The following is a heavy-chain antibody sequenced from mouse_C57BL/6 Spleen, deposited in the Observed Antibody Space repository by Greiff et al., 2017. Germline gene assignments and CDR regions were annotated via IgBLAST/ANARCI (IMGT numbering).Heavy chain of an antibody. CDR2: IYPGSGST. J-gene: IGHJ4*01. CDR3: ARPPHDGYYVDYAMDY. Sequence: QVQLQQPGAELVKPGASVKMSCKASGYTFTSYWITWVKQRPGHGLEWIGDIYPGSGSTNYNEKFKSKATLTVDTSSSTAYMQLSSLTSEDSAVYYCARPPHDGYYVDYAMDYWGQGTSVTVAS. D-gene: IGHD2-3*01. CDR1: GYTFTSYW. V-gene: IGHV1-55*01.